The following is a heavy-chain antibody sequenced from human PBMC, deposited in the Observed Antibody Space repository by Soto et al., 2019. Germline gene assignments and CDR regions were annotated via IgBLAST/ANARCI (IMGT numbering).Heavy chain of an antibody. CDR2: IYPGDSDT. CDR3: ARTDLGYCSGGSCYRWFDP. D-gene: IGHD2-15*01. Sequence: GESLKISCKGSGYSFTSYWIGWVRQMTGKGLEWMGIIYPGDSDTRYSPSFQGQVTISADKSISTAYLQWSSLKASDTAMYYCARTDLGYCSGGSCYRWFDPWGQGTLVTVSS. J-gene: IGHJ5*02. V-gene: IGHV5-51*01. CDR1: GYSFTSYW.